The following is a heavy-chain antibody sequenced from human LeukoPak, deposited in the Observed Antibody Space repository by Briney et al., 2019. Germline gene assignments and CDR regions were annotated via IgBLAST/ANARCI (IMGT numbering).Heavy chain of an antibody. CDR1: GGSISSNNHY. J-gene: IGHJ4*02. D-gene: IGHD2-15*01. CDR3: GIVVVVAAVEY. Sequence: SETLSLTCSVSGGSISSNNHYWGWIRQPPGKGLEWIGSIYYSGSTYYNPSLKSRVTRSVDTSKNQFSLKLSSVTAADTAVYYCGIVVVVAAVEYWGQRTLVTVSS. CDR2: IYYSGST. V-gene: IGHV4-39*07.